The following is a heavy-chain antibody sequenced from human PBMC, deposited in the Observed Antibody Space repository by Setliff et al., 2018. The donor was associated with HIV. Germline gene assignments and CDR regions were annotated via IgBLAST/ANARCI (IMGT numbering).Heavy chain of an antibody. CDR2: MNPNGRST. D-gene: IGHD6-13*01. V-gene: IGHV1-46*01. Sequence: ASVKVSCKASGYTFTSYYIHWLRQVPGQGLEWMGVMNPNGRSTDFAQKFQGRLSLTTDTSASTAYMDLGSLTSEDTAVYYCARQRGIDTYFYSYYYMDVWGKGTTVTVSS. CDR3: ARQRGIDTYFYSYYYMDV. J-gene: IGHJ6*03. CDR1: GYTFTSYY.